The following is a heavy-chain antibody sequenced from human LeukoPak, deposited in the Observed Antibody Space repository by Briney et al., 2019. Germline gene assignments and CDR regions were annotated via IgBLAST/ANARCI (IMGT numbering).Heavy chain of an antibody. CDR1: GYTFTSYY. D-gene: IGHD3-22*01. J-gene: IGHJ4*02. CDR3: AITYYYDSSGYYYVSHFDY. V-gene: IGHV1-69*05. Sequence: SVKVSCKASGYTFTSYYMHWVRQAPGQGLEWMGRIIPIFGTANYTQKFQGRVTITTDESTSTAYMELSSLRSEDTAVYYCAITYYYDSSGYYYVSHFDYWGQGTLVTVSS. CDR2: IIPIFGTA.